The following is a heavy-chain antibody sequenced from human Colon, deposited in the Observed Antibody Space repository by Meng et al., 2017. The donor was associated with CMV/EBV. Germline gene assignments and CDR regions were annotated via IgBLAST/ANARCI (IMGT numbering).Heavy chain of an antibody. V-gene: IGHV3-30*04. CDR1: GFTFSDYA. J-gene: IGHJ4*02. D-gene: IGHD2-2*03. Sequence: GGSLRLSCAASGFTFSDYAVHWVRQAPGKGLEWVAHISYDGNHRYYADSVKGRFTISRDNSKNTLYLQMNSLRAEDTAVYYCAKPGYCSSTSCYKGVGLDYWGQGTLVTVSS. CDR3: AKPGYCSSTSCYKGVGLDY. CDR2: ISYDGNHR.